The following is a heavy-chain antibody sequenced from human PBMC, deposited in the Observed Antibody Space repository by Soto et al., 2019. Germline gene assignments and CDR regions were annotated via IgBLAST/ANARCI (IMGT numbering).Heavy chain of an antibody. CDR3: ARLRAYDSSGYYSAVEGWVY. J-gene: IGHJ4*02. Sequence: QVQLQESGPGLLKPSQTLSLTCTVSGGSISSGGYYWSWIRQHPGKGLEWIGYIYYSGSTYYNPSLKSRFTTSVDTSKNHFSLKLSSVTAGDTAVYYCARLRAYDSSGYYSAVEGWVYWGQGTLVTVSS. V-gene: IGHV4-31*03. D-gene: IGHD3-22*01. CDR2: IYYSGST. CDR1: GGSISSGGYY.